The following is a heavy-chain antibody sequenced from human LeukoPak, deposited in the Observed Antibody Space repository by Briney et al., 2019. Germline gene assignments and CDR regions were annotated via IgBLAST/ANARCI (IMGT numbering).Heavy chain of an antibody. J-gene: IGHJ4*02. Sequence: PGVSLRLSCAASGFTFSSYAMSWVRQAPGKGLEWVSAISGGGGSTYYADSVKGRFTISRDNSKNTLYLQMNSLRAEDTAVYYCAEDIEAMVVTVFDYWGQGTLVTVSS. CDR2: ISGGGGST. D-gene: IGHD4-23*01. V-gene: IGHV3-23*01. CDR1: GFTFSSYA. CDR3: AEDIEAMVVTVFDY.